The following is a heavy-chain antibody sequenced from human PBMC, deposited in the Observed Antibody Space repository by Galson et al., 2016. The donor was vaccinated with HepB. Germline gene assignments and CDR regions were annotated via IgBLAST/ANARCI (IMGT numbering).Heavy chain of an antibody. CDR1: GFTLNSFA. D-gene: IGHD6-19*01. J-gene: IGHJ4*02. Sequence: SLRLSCAASGFTLNSFAMSWVRQAPGKGLDWVSAINGGSAHYADSVQGRFTISRDTSKNTLYLEMNSLRAEDTAIYYCARAFRYGTGWYGRNDCWGQGTLVTVSS. CDR3: ARAFRYGTGWYGRNDC. V-gene: IGHV3-23*01. CDR2: INGGSA.